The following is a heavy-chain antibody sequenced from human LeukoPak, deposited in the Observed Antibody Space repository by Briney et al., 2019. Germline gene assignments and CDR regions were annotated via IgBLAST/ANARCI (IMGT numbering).Heavy chain of an antibody. J-gene: IGHJ4*02. V-gene: IGHV4-61*01. Sequence: PSETLSLTCTVSGGSVSNGIYYWSWIRQPPGKGLEWIGYISYSGSTNYNPSLKSRVTISVDTSKNQLSLKLNSVTAADTAVYYCARYIWGSYPTFEDYWGQGSLVTVSS. D-gene: IGHD3-16*02. CDR2: ISYSGST. CDR3: ARYIWGSYPTFEDY. CDR1: GGSVSNGIYY.